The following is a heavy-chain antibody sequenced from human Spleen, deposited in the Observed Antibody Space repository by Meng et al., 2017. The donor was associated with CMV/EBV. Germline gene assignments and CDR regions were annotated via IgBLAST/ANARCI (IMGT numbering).Heavy chain of an antibody. V-gene: IGHV4-34*01. J-gene: IGHJ4*02. CDR2: INHSGST. CDR1: GGSFSDYY. CDR3: ARLMIESSSFDY. D-gene: IGHD3-22*01. Sequence: TCAVYGGSFSDYYWSWIRQPPGKGLEWIGEINHSGSTNYNPSLKSRVTISVDTSKKQNSVKLSSVTAADTAVYYCARLMIESSSFDYWGQGTLVTVSS.